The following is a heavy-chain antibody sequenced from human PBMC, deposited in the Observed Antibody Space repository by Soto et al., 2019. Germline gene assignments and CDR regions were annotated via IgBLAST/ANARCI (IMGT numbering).Heavy chain of an antibody. V-gene: IGHV3-49*03. Sequence: ELQLVESGGGLVQPGRSLRLSCTASGFTFGDYAMSWLRQAPGKGLEWVGLIRSKAYGEAIEYAASVKGRFTISNDESRIIAYPQMNSLESEDTAVYYCTRGGIVATIGYAFDIWGQGTMVTVSS. CDR3: TRGGIVATIGYAFDI. CDR2: IRSKAYGEAI. J-gene: IGHJ3*02. D-gene: IGHD5-12*01. CDR1: GFTFGDYA.